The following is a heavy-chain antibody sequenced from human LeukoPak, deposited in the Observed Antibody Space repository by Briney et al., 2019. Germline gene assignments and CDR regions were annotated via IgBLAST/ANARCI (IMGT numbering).Heavy chain of an antibody. Sequence: SETLSLTCTVSGGSISSYYWSWIRQPPGKGPEWIGYIYYSGSTNYNPSLKSRVTISVDTSKNQFSLKLSSVTAADTAVHYCARARLAAAGPFDYWGQGTLVTVSS. CDR1: GGSISSYY. D-gene: IGHD6-13*01. V-gene: IGHV4-59*01. CDR2: IYYSGST. CDR3: ARARLAAAGPFDY. J-gene: IGHJ4*02.